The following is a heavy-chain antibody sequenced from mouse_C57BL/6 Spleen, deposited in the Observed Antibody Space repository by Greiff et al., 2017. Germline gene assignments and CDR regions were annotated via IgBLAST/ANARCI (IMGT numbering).Heavy chain of an antibody. CDR1: GFTFSDYY. CDR3: ARGGISNAMDY. J-gene: IGHJ4*01. Sequence: DVKLVESEGGLVQPGSSMKLSCTASGFTFSDYYMAWVRQVPEKGLEWVANINYDGSSTYYLDSLKSRFIISRDNAKNILYLQMSSLKSEDTATYYCARGGISNAMDYWGQGTSVTVSS. CDR2: INYDGSST. V-gene: IGHV5-16*01.